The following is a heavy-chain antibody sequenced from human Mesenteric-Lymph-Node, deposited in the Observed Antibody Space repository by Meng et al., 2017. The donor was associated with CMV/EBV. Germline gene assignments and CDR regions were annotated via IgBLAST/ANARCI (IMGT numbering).Heavy chain of an antibody. Sequence: GESLKISCAASGFTFSSYGMHWVRQAPGKGLEWVAFIRYDGNNKYYADSVKGRFTISRDNSKNTLYLQMNSLRDEDTAVYYCAKDSVHNTYWYKAAYWGQGTLVTVSS. V-gene: IGHV3-30*02. CDR3: AKDSVHNTYWYKAAY. CDR1: GFTFSSYG. D-gene: IGHD1/OR15-1a*01. J-gene: IGHJ4*02. CDR2: IRYDGNNK.